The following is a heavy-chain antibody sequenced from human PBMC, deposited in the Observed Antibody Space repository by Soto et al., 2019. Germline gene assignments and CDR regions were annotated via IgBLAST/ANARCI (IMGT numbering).Heavy chain of an antibody. D-gene: IGHD6-19*01. CDR1: GYTFTTYF. Sequence: QVQLVQSGAEMKKPGASVKASCKASGYTFTTYFIHWVRQAPGQGLERMGIVRPSGGNTAYAQRCQRRLTMNRYTPTSTVYMELSSLRSDDTAVSFCARGGSAWDFDYWGQGTLVTVSS. CDR2: VRPSGGNT. V-gene: IGHV1-46*01. J-gene: IGHJ4*02. CDR3: ARGGSAWDFDY.